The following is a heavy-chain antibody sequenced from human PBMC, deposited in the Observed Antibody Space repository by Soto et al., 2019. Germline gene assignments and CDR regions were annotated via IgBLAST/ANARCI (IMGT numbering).Heavy chain of an antibody. Sequence: GGSLRLSCAASGFTFSSYAMHWVRQAPGKGLEWVAVISYDGSNKYYADSVKGRFTISRDNSKNTLYLQMNSLRAEDTAVYYCARGDIVVVPAAILSPSGMDVWGQGTTVTVSS. D-gene: IGHD2-2*01. CDR2: ISYDGSNK. V-gene: IGHV3-30-3*01. CDR3: ARGDIVVVPAAILSPSGMDV. CDR1: GFTFSSYA. J-gene: IGHJ6*02.